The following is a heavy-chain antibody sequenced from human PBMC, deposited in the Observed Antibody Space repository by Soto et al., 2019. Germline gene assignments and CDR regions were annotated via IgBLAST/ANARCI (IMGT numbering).Heavy chain of an antibody. CDR2: IHHTGST. J-gene: IGHJ4*02. Sequence: PSETLSLTCTVSGGSIRSSYWSWIRQPPGRGLEWIGYIHHTGSTNSNPSLKSRVTISADTSKNQFSLKVDSVTAADTAVYYCARDLSGGSSSYDFDSWGQGTLVTVSS. V-gene: IGHV4-59*01. CDR1: GGSIRSSY. CDR3: ARDLSGGSSSYDFDS. D-gene: IGHD6-13*01.